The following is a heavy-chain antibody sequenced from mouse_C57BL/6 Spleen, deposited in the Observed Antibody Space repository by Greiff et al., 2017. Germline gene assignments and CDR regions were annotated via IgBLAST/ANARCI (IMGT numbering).Heavy chain of an antibody. CDR3: AICHYGSSYWYFDV. D-gene: IGHD1-1*01. V-gene: IGHV1-74*01. CDR1: GYTFTSYW. J-gene: IGHJ1*03. Sequence: QVQLQQPGAELVKPGASVKVSCKASGYTFTSYWMHWVKQRPGPGLEWIGRIHPSASDTNSNQKFKGKATLTVDKSSSTAYMQLSSLTSEDSAVYYCAICHYGSSYWYFDVWGTGTTVTVSS. CDR2: IHPSASDT.